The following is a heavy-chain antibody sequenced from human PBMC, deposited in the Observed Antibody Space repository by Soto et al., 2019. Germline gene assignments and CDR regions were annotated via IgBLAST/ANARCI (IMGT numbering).Heavy chain of an antibody. V-gene: IGHV3-74*01. CDR2: INSDGSVS. CDR1: GFTFSNYW. D-gene: IGHD2-15*01. Sequence: EVQLVESGGGLVQPGGSLRLSCAASGFTFSNYWMYWVRQAPGEGLVWVSRINSDGSVSSYADSVKGRLTISRDNVKNTRYLQMDGLRAEHTAVYYWGRGDCVGGTCYSLAGSFYYYMDVWGKGTTVTVFS. CDR3: GRGDCVGGTCYSLAGSFYYYMDV. J-gene: IGHJ6*03.